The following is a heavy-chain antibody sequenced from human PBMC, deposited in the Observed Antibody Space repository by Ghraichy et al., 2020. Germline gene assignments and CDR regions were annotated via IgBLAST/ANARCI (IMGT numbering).Heavy chain of an antibody. Sequence: SCTASGFGFGVFWMSWVRQAPGKGLEWVAMIKHDGSKNYYVDSVKGRFTISRDNANNSLSLQMNGLKVEDTAVYYCARDGSYSSGWYGFDKWGQGTLVTVSS. CDR2: IKHDGSKN. D-gene: IGHD6-19*01. J-gene: IGHJ4*02. V-gene: IGHV3-7*03. CDR3: ARDGSYSSGWYGFDK. CDR1: GFGFGVFW.